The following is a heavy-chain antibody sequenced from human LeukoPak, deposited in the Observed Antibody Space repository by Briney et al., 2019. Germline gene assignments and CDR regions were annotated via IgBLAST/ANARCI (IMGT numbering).Heavy chain of an antibody. V-gene: IGHV3-23*01. CDR2: IFPSGGEI. CDR1: GLTFSTFA. D-gene: IGHD2-8*02. CDR3: ATYRQVLLPFES. J-gene: IGHJ4*02. Sequence: GGSLRLSCAASGLTFSTFAMIWVRQPRAKGLEWVSSIFPSGGEIHYADSVRGRFTISRDNSKSTLSLQMNSLRAEDTAIYYCATYRQVLLPFESWGQGTLVTVSS.